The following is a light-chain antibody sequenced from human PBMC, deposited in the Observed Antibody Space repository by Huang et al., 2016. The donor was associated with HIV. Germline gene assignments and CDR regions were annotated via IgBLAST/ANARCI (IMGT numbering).Light chain of an antibody. CDR3: QQYYTTPGT. CDR1: RSILYNSNNKNY. CDR2: WPS. V-gene: IGKV4-1*01. J-gene: IGKJ3*01. Sequence: DIVLTQSPDSLAVSLGERATINCSSSRSILYNSNNKNYLAWHQQKPGQSPKLLIYWPSTRESGVPDRVSGRGSETDFTLTISSLQAEDVAVYFCQQYYTTPGTFGPGTTVHIK.